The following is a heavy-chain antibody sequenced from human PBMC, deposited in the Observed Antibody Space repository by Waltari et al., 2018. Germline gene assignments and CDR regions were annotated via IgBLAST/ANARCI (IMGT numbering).Heavy chain of an antibody. J-gene: IGHJ2*01. CDR2: IYYSGST. CDR3: ASQGRIAARHWYFDR. CDR1: GGSISSHY. D-gene: IGHD6-6*01. Sequence: QVQLQESGPGLVKPSETLSLTCTVSGGSISSHYWSWIRQPPGKGLEWIGYIYYSGSTNYHPSLKSRVTISVDTSKNQFSLKLSSVTAADTAVYYCASQGRIAARHWYFDRWGRGTLVTVSS. V-gene: IGHV4-59*11.